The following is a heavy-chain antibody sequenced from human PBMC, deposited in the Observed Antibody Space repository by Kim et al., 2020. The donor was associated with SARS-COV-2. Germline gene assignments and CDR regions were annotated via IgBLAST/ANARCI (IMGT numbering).Heavy chain of an antibody. CDR3: ARQDSIAAAVTLFY. D-gene: IGHD6-13*01. CDR1: GGSFSGYY. V-gene: IGHV4-34*01. J-gene: IGHJ4*02. CDR2: INHSGST. Sequence: SETLSLTCAVYGGSFSGYYWSWIRQPPGKGLEWIGEINHSGSTNYNPSLKSRVTISVDTSKNQFSLKLSSVTAADTAVYYCARQDSIAAAVTLFYWGQGTLVTVSS.